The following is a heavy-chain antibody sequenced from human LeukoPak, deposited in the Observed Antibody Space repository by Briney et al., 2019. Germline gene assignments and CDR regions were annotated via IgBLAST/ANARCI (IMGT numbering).Heavy chain of an antibody. V-gene: IGHV4-59*11. D-gene: IGHD1-26*01. CDR2: TYYGGST. CDR3: ATLGRAAGNAFDI. Sequence: SETLSLTCSVSGDSISFHFWSWIRQPPGKGLEWMGHTYYGGSTDYNPSLASRVTASADTSKNQFSLKLSSVTAADTAVYYCATLGRAAGNAFDIWGQGTVVIVSS. J-gene: IGHJ3*02. CDR1: GDSISFHF.